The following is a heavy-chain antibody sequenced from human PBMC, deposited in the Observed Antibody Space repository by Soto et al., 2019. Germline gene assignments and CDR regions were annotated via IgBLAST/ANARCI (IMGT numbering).Heavy chain of an antibody. Sequence: QVQLQESGPGLVKPSQTLSLTCTVSGVSINSGNSYWTWIRQHPGKGLEWIGFIYYSGSSYYSPTLKSRVTISIDSSQNQFSLTLTSVTAADTAVYYCARDSPSIDSWGSEGAFDVWGQGAMVTVSS. CDR1: GVSINSGNSY. CDR3: ARDSPSIDSWGSEGAFDV. D-gene: IGHD7-27*01. CDR2: IYYSGSS. J-gene: IGHJ3*01. V-gene: IGHV4-31*03.